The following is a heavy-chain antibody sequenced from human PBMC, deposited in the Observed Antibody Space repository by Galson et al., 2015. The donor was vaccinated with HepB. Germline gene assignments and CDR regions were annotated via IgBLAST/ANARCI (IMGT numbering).Heavy chain of an antibody. Sequence: SVKVSCKAFGYTFTTYYMHWVRQAPGQGLEWMGITNPNDGSTNYAQKLEGRVTMTRDTSTSTVYMELSSLRSEDTAVYYCARGNYDGSGYFRYYFDYWGQGTLVTVSS. J-gene: IGHJ4*02. V-gene: IGHV1-46*04. CDR2: TNPNDGST. CDR3: ARGNYDGSGYFRYYFDY. CDR1: GYTFTTYY. D-gene: IGHD3-22*01.